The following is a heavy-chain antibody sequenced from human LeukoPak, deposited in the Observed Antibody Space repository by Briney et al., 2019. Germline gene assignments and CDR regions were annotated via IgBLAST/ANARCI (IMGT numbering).Heavy chain of an antibody. J-gene: IGHJ4*02. CDR1: GYTLTELS. D-gene: IGHD1-26*01. CDR3: AALVGATTGIDY. CDR2: FDPEDGET. V-gene: IGHV1-24*01. Sequence: ASVKVSCKVSGYTLTELSMHWVRQAPGKGLEWMGGFDPEDGETIYAQKFQGRVTMTEDTSTDTAYMELSSLRSEDTAVYYCAALVGATTGIDYWGQGTLVTVSS.